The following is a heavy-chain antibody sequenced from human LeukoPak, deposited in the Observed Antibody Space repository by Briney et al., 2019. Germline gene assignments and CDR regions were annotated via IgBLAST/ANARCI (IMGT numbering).Heavy chain of an antibody. V-gene: IGHV4-34*01. D-gene: IGHD3-22*01. Sequence: SDTLSLTCAVYGGSFSGYYWSWIRQPPGKGLEWIGEVSHSGSTNYNPSLKSRVTISVDTSKNQFSLKLSSVTAADTAVYYCATGNYDSSGYFFDYWGQGTLVTVSS. CDR3: ATGNYDSSGYFFDY. CDR2: VSHSGST. J-gene: IGHJ4*02. CDR1: GGSFSGYY.